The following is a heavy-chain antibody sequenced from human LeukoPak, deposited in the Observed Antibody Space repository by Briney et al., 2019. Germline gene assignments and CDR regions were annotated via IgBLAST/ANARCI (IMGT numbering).Heavy chain of an antibody. D-gene: IGHD3-22*01. CDR2: IYYSGST. Sequence: SETLSLTCTVSGGSISSYYWNWIRQPPGKGLEWIGYIYYSGSTNYNPSLKSRVTISVDTSKNQFSLKLSSVTAADTAVYYCARSIVVSVNYFYYGMDVRGQGTTVTVSS. CDR3: ARSIVVSVNYFYYGMDV. J-gene: IGHJ6*02. CDR1: GGSISSYY. V-gene: IGHV4-59*08.